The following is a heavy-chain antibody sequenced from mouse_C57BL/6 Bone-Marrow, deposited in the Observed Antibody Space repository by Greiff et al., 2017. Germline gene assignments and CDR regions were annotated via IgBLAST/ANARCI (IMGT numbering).Heavy chain of an antibody. CDR1: GYTFTSYG. Sequence: QVQLQQSGAELARPGASVKLSCKASGYTFTSYGIRWVKQSNGQCLAWIGEIYPRNGDTNYNQKFKGKATLTADKSSSTAYMELRSLTSEDSAVYFCARVISTIVPFFIDYWGQGTSVSVSS. CDR2: IYPRNGDT. D-gene: IGHD1-1*01. J-gene: IGHJ4*01. V-gene: IGHV1-81*01. CDR3: ARVISTIVPFFIDY.